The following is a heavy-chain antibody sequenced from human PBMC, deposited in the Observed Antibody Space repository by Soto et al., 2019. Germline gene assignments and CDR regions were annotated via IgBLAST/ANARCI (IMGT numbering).Heavy chain of an antibody. CDR1: GGTFSSYT. V-gene: IGHV1-18*01. Sequence: ASVKVSCKASGGTFSSYTISWVRQAPGQGLEWMGWISAYNGNTNYAQKLQGRVTMTTDTSTSTAYMELRSLRSDDTAVYYCARWYYYDSSGYPRQVYYYYGMDVWGQGTTVTVSS. CDR2: ISAYNGNT. CDR3: ARWYYYDSSGYPRQVYYYYGMDV. J-gene: IGHJ6*02. D-gene: IGHD3-22*01.